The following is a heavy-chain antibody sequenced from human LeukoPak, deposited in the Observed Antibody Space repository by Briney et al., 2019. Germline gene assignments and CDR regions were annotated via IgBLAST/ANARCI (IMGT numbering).Heavy chain of an antibody. D-gene: IGHD6-19*01. J-gene: IGHJ4*02. CDR3: TTETNHPSSGWQTYYFDY. V-gene: IGHV3-15*01. CDR1: GFTFSNAW. CDR2: IKSKTDGGTT. Sequence: PGGSLRLTCAASGFTFSNAWMSWVRQAPGKGLEWVGRIKSKTDGGTTDYAAPVKGRFTISRDDSKNTLYLQMNSLKTEDTAVYYCTTETNHPSSGWQTYYFDYWGQGTLVTVSS.